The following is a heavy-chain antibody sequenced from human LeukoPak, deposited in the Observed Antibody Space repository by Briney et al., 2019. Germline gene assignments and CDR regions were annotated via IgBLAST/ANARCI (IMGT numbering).Heavy chain of an antibody. Sequence: PGGSLRLSCAASGFIFSSYWMHWVRQAPGKGLEWVANIKQDGSEKYYVDSVKGRFTISRDNAKNSPYLQMNSLRVEDTAVYYCASRHFENWGQGTLVTVSS. CDR3: ASRHFEN. J-gene: IGHJ4*02. CDR1: GFIFSSYW. V-gene: IGHV3-7*03. CDR2: IKQDGSEK.